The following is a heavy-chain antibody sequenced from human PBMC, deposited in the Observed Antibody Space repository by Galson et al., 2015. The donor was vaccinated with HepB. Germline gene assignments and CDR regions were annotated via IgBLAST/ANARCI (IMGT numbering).Heavy chain of an antibody. D-gene: IGHD2-15*01. CDR1: GYTFSNYA. CDR3: ARNRGSGSHFFDS. Sequence: SVKVSCKASGYTFSNYAMNWVRQAPGQGLEWMGGINTNTGNPTHAQGFIGRFVFSLDTSVSTAYLQISSLQAEDNAVYYCARNRGSGSHFFDSWGQGTLVTVSS. CDR2: INTNTGNP. J-gene: IGHJ4*02. V-gene: IGHV7-4-1*02.